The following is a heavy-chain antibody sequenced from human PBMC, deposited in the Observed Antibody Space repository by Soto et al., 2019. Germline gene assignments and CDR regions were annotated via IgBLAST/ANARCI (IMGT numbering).Heavy chain of an antibody. CDR2: FDPEDGET. V-gene: IGHV1-24*01. CDR3: ARLTTLSNPKYRYYFFMDF. Sequence: GASVKVSCKVSGYTLTELSMHWVRQAPGKGLEWMGGFDPEDGETIYAQKFQGRVTMTEDTSTDTAYMELSSLRSEDTAVYYCARLTTLSNPKYRYYFFMDFWGEGIMVSVSS. J-gene: IGHJ6*04. D-gene: IGHD3-10*01. CDR1: GYTLTELS.